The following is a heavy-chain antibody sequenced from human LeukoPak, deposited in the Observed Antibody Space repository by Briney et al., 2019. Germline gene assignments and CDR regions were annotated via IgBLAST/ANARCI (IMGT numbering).Heavy chain of an antibody. CDR1: GGSISSYH. J-gene: IGHJ6*03. CDR3: ARDSVNYDSSGYYSNYYYYMDV. V-gene: IGHV4-4*07. D-gene: IGHD3-22*01. CDR2: IYTSGST. Sequence: PSETLSLTCSVSGGSISSYHWSWIRQPAGKGLEWIGRIYTSGSTNYNPSLKSRVTMSVDTSKNQFSLKLSSVTAADTAVYYCARDSVNYDSSGYYSNYYYYMDVWGKGTTVTVSS.